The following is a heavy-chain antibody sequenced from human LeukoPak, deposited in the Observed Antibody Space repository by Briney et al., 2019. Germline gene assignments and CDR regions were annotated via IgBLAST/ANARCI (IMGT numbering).Heavy chain of an antibody. D-gene: IGHD1-7*01. Sequence: GGSLRLSCAASGFSFNTYSMTWVRQAPGKVLEWVSIISRTSESTFYADSVKGRFTISRDNAKNSLYLQMNGLRADDTATYYCARGATDTTRWFDPWGQGTLVTVSS. CDR2: ISRTSEST. CDR1: GFSFNTYS. J-gene: IGHJ5*02. CDR3: ARGATDTTRWFDP. V-gene: IGHV3-21*01.